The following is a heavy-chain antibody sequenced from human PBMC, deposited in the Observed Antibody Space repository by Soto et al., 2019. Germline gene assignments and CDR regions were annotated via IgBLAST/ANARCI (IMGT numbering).Heavy chain of an antibody. CDR1: GFTFSSYS. J-gene: IGHJ6*03. D-gene: IGHD6-13*01. CDR2: ISSSSSTI. Sequence: PGGSLRLSCAASGFTFSSYSMNWVRQAPGKGLEWVSYISSSSSTIYYADSVKGRFTISRDNAKNSLYLQMNSLRAEDTAVYYCARDGIAAAAKCCYYMDVWGKGTAVTVSS. CDR3: ARDGIAAAAKCCYYMDV. V-gene: IGHV3-48*01.